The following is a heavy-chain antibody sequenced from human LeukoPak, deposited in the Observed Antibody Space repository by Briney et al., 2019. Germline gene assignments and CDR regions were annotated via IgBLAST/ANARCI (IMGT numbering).Heavy chain of an antibody. CDR2: IIPIFGTA. CDR1: GGTFSSYA. Sequence: ASVKVSCKASGGTFSSYAISWVRQAPGQGLEWMGGIIPIFGTANYAQKFQGRVTISADESTSTTYMELSSLRSEDTAMYYCARYYYDSSGYISPRMDVWSKGTTVTVSS. CDR3: ARYYYDSSGYISPRMDV. D-gene: IGHD3-22*01. J-gene: IGHJ6*03. V-gene: IGHV1-69*13.